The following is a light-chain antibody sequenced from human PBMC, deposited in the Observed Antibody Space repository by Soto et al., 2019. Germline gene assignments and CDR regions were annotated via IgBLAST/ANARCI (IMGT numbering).Light chain of an antibody. V-gene: IGLV2-14*01. CDR3: SSYTSSSTLENV. J-gene: IGLJ1*01. CDR2: DVS. Sequence: QSALTQPASVSGSPGQSITISCTGTSSDVGGYNYVSWYQQHPGKAPKLMIYDVSNRPSGVSNRFSGSKSGNTASLTISGLQAEDEADYYCSSYTSSSTLENVFGTGTKLTVL. CDR1: SSDVGGYNY.